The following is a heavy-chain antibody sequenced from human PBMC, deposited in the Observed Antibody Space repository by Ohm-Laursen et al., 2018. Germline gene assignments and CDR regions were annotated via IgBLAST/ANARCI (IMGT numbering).Heavy chain of an antibody. CDR2: ISSGGSTI. CDR3: AREGKVYHGMDV. D-gene: IGHD2-8*01. CDR1: GFTFSTYE. Sequence: SLRLSCAASGFTFSTYEMNWVRQAPGKGLEWASYISSGGSTIYYADSVRGRFTISRDNAKNLLYLQMNSLRAEDTAVYYCAREGKVYHGMDVWGQGTTVTVSS. V-gene: IGHV3-48*03. J-gene: IGHJ6*02.